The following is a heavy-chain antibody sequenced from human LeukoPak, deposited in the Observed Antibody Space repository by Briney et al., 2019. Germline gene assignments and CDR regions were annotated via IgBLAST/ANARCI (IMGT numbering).Heavy chain of an antibody. CDR3: ARGEYDILTGYYRY. D-gene: IGHD3-9*01. V-gene: IGHV3-64*01. J-gene: IGHJ4*02. CDR1: GFTFSSYG. Sequence: GGSLRLSCAASGFTFSSYGMHWVRQAPGKGLEYVSAISSNGGSTYYANSVKGRFTISRDNSKNTLYLQMGSLRAEDMAVYYCARGEYDILTGYYRYWGQGTLVTVSS. CDR2: ISSNGGST.